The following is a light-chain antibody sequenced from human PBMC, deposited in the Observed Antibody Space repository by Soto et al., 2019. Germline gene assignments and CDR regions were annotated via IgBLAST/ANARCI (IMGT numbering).Light chain of an antibody. CDR2: GAS. J-gene: IGKJ1*01. CDR3: QHYNSYSEA. CDR1: QSVSSSY. V-gene: IGKV3-20*01. Sequence: EIVLTQSPGTLSLSLVERATLSFRASQSVSSSYLAWYQQKPGQAPRLLIYGASSRATGIPDRFSGSGSGTDFTLTISSLQPDDFATYYCQHYNSYSEAFGQGTKVDIK.